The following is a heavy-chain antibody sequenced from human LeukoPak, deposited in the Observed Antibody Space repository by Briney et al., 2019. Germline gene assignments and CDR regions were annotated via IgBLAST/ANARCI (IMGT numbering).Heavy chain of an antibody. J-gene: IGHJ4*02. CDR3: ARGRAVDY. CDR2: INHSGST. D-gene: IGHD6-25*01. V-gene: IGHV4-34*01. Sequence: SETLSLTCAVYGGSFSGYYWSWIRQPPGKGLEWIGEINHSGSTNYNPSLKSRVTISVDASKNQFSLKLSSVTAADTAVYYCARGRAVDYWGQGTLVTVSS. CDR1: GGSFSGYY.